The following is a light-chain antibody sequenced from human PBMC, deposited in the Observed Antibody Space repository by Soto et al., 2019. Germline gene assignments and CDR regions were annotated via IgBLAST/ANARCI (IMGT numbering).Light chain of an antibody. CDR1: QSVNSRF. CDR3: QQYGSSPPMYT. V-gene: IGKV3-20*01. J-gene: IGKJ2*01. Sequence: EIVLTQSPGTLSLSPGERATLSCRASQSVNSRFLAWYQQKPGQAPRLLMYGASTRATGIPDRFSGSGSGADFTLTISRLEPEDVAVYYCQQYGSSPPMYTFGQGTKMEIK. CDR2: GAS.